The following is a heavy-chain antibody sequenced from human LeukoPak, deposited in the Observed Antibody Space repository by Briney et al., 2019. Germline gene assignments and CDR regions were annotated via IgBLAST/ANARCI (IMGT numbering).Heavy chain of an antibody. V-gene: IGHV3-33*01. CDR1: GFTFSSYG. Sequence: GGSLRLSCSASGFTFSSYGMHWVRQAPGKGLEWVAVIWYDGTNKYYADSVKGRFTISRDNSKNTLYLQMNSLRAEDTAVYYCTRDSYPHPAHNFDYWGQGTLVTISS. J-gene: IGHJ4*02. D-gene: IGHD5-18*01. CDR2: IWYDGTNK. CDR3: TRDSYPHPAHNFDY.